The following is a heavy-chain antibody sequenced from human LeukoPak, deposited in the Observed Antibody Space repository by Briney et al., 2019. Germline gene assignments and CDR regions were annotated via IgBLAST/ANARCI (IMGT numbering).Heavy chain of an antibody. V-gene: IGHV3-11*01. D-gene: IGHD6-19*01. CDR2: ISSSGSTI. CDR1: GFTFSDYY. CDR3: ARAASSGWYQNWFDP. J-gene: IGHJ5*02. Sequence: GGSLRLSCAASGFTFSDYYMSWIRQAPGKGLEWVSYISSSGSTIYYADSVKGRFTISRDNGKNSLYLQMNSPRAEDTAVYYCARAASSGWYQNWFDPWGQGTLVTVSS.